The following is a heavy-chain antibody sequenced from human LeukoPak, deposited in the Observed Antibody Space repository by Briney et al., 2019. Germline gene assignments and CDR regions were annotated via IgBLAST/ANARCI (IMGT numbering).Heavy chain of an antibody. CDR2: INWNGGST. J-gene: IGHJ4*02. CDR3: ARVSGSGSYFDY. CDR1: GFTFDDYG. Sequence: GGSLRLSCAASGFTFDDYGMSWVRQAPGKGLEWVSGINWNGGSTGYADSVKGRFTISRDNAKNSLYLQMNGLRAEDAALYYCARVSGSGSYFDYWGQGTLVTVSS. V-gene: IGHV3-20*04. D-gene: IGHD3-10*01.